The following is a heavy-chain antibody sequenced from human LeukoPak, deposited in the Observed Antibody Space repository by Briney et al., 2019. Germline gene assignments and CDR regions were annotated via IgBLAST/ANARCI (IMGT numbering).Heavy chain of an antibody. J-gene: IGHJ6*02. CDR3: ARDRAKGYCSGGSCPILYGMDV. D-gene: IGHD2-15*01. CDR2: ISYDGSNK. CDR1: GFTFSSYA. V-gene: IGHV3-30*04. Sequence: LGGSLRLSCAASGFTFSSYAMHWVRQAPGKGLEWVAVISYDGSNKYYADSVKGRFTISRDNSKNTLYLQMNSLRAEDTAVYYCARDRAKGYCSGGSCPILYGMDVWGQGTTVTVSS.